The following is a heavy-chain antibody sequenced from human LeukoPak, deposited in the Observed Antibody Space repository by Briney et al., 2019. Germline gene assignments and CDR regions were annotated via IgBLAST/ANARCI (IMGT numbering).Heavy chain of an antibody. D-gene: IGHD5-18*01. Sequence: PSETLSLTCTVSGGSISSSSYYWGWIRQPPGTGLEWIGSIYYSGSTYYNPSLKSRVTISVDTSKNQFSLKLSSVTAADTAVYYCATPVAGYSYGLYYFDYWGQGTLVTVSS. CDR1: GGSISSSSYY. CDR2: IYYSGST. CDR3: ATPVAGYSYGLYYFDY. J-gene: IGHJ4*02. V-gene: IGHV4-39*01.